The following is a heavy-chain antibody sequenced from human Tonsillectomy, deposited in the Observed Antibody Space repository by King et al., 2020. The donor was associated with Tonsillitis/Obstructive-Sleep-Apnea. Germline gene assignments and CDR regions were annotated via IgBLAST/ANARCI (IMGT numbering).Heavy chain of an antibody. V-gene: IGHV3-49*04. CDR1: GFTFGDYA. J-gene: IGHJ6*03. D-gene: IGHD3-3*01. CDR3: TRGKGTYYDFWSGPPLYYYMDV. CDR2: IRSKAYGGTT. Sequence: EVQLVESGGGLVQPGRSLRLSCTASGFTFGDYAMSWVRQAPGKGLEWVGFIRSKAYGGTTENAASVKGRFTISRDDSKSIAHLQMNSLKTEDNAVYYCTRGKGTYYDFWSGPPLYYYMDVWGKGTTVTVSS.